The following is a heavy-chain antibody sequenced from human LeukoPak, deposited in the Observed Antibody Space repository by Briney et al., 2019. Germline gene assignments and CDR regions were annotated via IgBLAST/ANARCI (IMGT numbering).Heavy chain of an antibody. J-gene: IGHJ4*02. CDR1: GYTFTSYA. V-gene: IGHV1-3*01. CDR3: ARDNVDTADDYFDY. CDR2: INAGNGNT. Sequence: PGASVKVSCKASGYTFTSYAMHWVRQAPGQRLEWMGWINAGNGNTKYSQKFQGRVTITRDTSTSTAYMELRSLRSDDTAVYYCARDNVDTADDYFDYWGQGTLVTVSS. D-gene: IGHD5-18*01.